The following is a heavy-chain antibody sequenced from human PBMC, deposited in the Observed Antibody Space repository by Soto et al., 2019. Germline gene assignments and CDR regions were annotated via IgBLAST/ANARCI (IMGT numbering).Heavy chain of an antibody. J-gene: IGHJ4*02. V-gene: IGHV4-4*02. CDR2: IYHSGRT. D-gene: IGHD2-15*01. Sequence: PSETLSLTCAVSGGSISSSNWWSWVRQPPGKGLEWIGEIYHSGRTNYNPSLKSRVTISVDKSKILFSLKLTSVTAADTAVYYCARVGCSGGTCYSEKYYFDYRGQGTLVTVSS. CDR3: ARVGCSGGTCYSEKYYFDY. CDR1: GGSISSSNW.